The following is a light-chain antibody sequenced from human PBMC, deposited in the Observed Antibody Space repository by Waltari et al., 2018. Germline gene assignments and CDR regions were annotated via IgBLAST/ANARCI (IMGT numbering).Light chain of an antibody. CDR1: PTVLYNSNNRNY. V-gene: IGKV4-1*01. CDR3: QQYYSSPYT. J-gene: IGKJ2*01. Sequence: DFVMTQSPASLALSLGERATIHCKTSPTVLYNSNNRNYLTWYQTKPGQPPKLLFYWASTRESGVPDRFSASGSGTDFTLTISRLQPEDVAIYYCQQYYSSPYTFGQGTRLEIK. CDR2: WAS.